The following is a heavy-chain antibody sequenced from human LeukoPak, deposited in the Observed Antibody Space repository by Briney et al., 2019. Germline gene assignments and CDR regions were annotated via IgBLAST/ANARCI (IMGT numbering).Heavy chain of an antibody. CDR2: ISYDGSNK. CDR1: GFTFSSYA. V-gene: IGHV3-30-3*01. D-gene: IGHD2-2*01. Sequence: GGSLRLSCAASGFTFSSYAMHWVRQAPGKGLEWVAVISYDGSNKYYADSVKGRFTISRDNSKNTLYLQMNSLRAEDTAVYYCARDPIMDQNGMDVWGQGTTVTVSS. J-gene: IGHJ6*02. CDR3: ARDPIMDQNGMDV.